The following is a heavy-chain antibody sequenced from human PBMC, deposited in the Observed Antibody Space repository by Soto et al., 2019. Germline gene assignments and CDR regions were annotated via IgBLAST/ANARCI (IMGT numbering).Heavy chain of an antibody. CDR2: ISPSSDTI. V-gene: IGHV3-48*03. Sequence: GGSLRLSCASSGFTFSAYEMNWVRQAPGKGLEWVSYISPSSDTIYYADSVQGRFTITRDNAENSMYLQMNSLRAEDTALYFCEGILVVPAPGHDAFDIWVQGTMVTVSS. J-gene: IGHJ3*02. CDR3: EGILVVPAPGHDAFDI. D-gene: IGHD3-9*01. CDR1: GFTFSAYE.